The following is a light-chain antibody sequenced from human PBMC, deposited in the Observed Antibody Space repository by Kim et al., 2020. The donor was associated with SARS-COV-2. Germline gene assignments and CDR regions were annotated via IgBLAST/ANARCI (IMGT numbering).Light chain of an antibody. J-gene: IGKJ1*01. Sequence: ASVGDRVTITCRASQGINNDLAWYQQKPGKVPKVLIYAASALQSGVPSRFSGSGSVTDFTLTISSLQPEDVGTYYCQKYNGAPWTFGQGTKVDIK. CDR1: QGINND. V-gene: IGKV1-27*01. CDR3: QKYNGAPWT. CDR2: AAS.